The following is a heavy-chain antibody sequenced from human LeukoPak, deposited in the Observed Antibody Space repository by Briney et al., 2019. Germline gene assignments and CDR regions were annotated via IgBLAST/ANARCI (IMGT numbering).Heavy chain of an antibody. D-gene: IGHD5-12*01. J-gene: IGHJ4*02. V-gene: IGHV3-21*04. CDR3: AKDGLGDY. Sequence: PGGSLRLSCAASGFTFSSYSMNWVRQAPGKGLEWVSAISGSGGSTYYADSVKGRFTISRDNAKNSLYLQMNSLRAEDTALYYCAKDGLGDYWGQGTLVTVSS. CDR1: GFTFSSYS. CDR2: ISGSGGST.